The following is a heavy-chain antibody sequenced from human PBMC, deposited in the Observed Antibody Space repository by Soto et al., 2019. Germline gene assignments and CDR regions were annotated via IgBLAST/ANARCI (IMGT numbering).Heavy chain of an antibody. CDR2: IYYSGST. CDR3: ARGGGNWNDVGY. Sequence: SETLSLTCTVSGGSISSYYWSWIRQPPGKGLEWIGYIYYSGSTNYNPSLKSRVTISVDTSKNSLYLQMNSLRAEDTAVYYCARGGGNWNDVGYWGQGTLVTVSS. J-gene: IGHJ4*02. V-gene: IGHV4-59*12. CDR1: GGSISSYY. D-gene: IGHD1-1*01.